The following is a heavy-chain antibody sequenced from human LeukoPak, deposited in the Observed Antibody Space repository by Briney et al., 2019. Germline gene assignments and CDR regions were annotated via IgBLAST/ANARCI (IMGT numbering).Heavy chain of an antibody. CDR1: GFTFSSYS. CDR2: ISSSSSTI. D-gene: IGHD6-19*01. CDR3: ARDRDQGSSGFGY. J-gene: IGHJ4*02. V-gene: IGHV3-48*01. Sequence: PGGSLRLSCAASGFTFSSYSMTWVRQAPGKGLEWVSYISSSSSTIYYADSVKGRFTISRDNAKNSLYLQMNSLRAEDTAVYYCARDRDQGSSGFGYWGQGTLVTVSS.